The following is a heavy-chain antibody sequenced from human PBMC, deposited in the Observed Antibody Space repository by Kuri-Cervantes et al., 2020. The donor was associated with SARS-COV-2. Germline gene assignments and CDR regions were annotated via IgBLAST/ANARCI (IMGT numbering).Heavy chain of an antibody. D-gene: IGHD4-11*01. J-gene: IGHJ4*02. Sequence: GESLKISCAASGFTFSGSAMHWVRQAPGTGLEWVAVVSYNGTNKYYADSVKGRFTISRDNSRNIVYLQMNSLRPEDTALYYCAREAYDYNMGFDSWGQGTLVTVSS. CDR3: AREAYDYNMGFDS. V-gene: IGHV3-30-3*01. CDR2: VSYNGTNK. CDR1: GFTFSGSA.